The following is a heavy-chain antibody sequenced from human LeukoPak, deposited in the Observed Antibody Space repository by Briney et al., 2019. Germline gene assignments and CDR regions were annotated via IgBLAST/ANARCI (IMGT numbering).Heavy chain of an antibody. CDR2: ISSSSSYI. V-gene: IGHV3-21*01. CDR3: ARGTHSRYGGNENDY. D-gene: IGHD4-23*01. Sequence: GGSQRLSCAASGFTFSSYSMNWVRQAPGKGLEWVSSISSSSSYIYYADSVKGRFTISRDNAKNSLYLQMNSLRAEDTAVYYCARGTHSRYGGNENDYWGQGTLVTVSS. CDR1: GFTFSSYS. J-gene: IGHJ4*02.